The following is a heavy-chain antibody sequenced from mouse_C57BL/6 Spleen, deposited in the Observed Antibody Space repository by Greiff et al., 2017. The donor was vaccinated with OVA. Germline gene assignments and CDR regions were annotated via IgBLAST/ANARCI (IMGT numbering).Heavy chain of an antibody. CDR3: ALYGNYGGFDY. V-gene: IGHV1-22*01. CDR1: GYTFTDYN. D-gene: IGHD2-1*01. CDR2: INPNNGGT. Sequence: EVQLQQSGPELVKPGASVKMSCKASGYTFTDYNMHWVKQSHGKSLEWIGYINPNNGGTSYNQKFKGKATLTVNKSSSTAYMELRSLTSEDSAVYYCALYGNYGGFDYWGQGTTLTVSS. J-gene: IGHJ2*01.